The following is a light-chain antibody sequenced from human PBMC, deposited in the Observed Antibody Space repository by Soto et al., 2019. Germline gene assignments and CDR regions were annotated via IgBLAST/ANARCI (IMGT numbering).Light chain of an antibody. J-gene: IGLJ3*02. CDR1: SSDVGGYNY. CDR2: EVS. CDR3: SSYTSSSTPWV. Sequence: QPVLTQPASVSGSPGQSITISCTGTSSDVGGYNYVCWYQQHPGKAPKLMIYEVSNRPSGVSNRFSGSKSGNTASLTISGLQAEDEADYYCSSYTSSSTPWVFGGGTKLTVL. V-gene: IGLV2-14*01.